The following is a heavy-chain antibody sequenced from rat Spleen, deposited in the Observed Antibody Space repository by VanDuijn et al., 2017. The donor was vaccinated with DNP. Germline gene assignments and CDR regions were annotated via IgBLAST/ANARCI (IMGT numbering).Heavy chain of an antibody. V-gene: IGHV5-27*01. J-gene: IGHJ2*01. CDR1: GFTFSNYY. CDR3: ASPLDYFDY. CDR2: IRFDGSSS. Sequence: EVQLVESGGGLVQPGGSLKLSCAASGFTFSNYYMAWVRQAPTKGLEWVAYIRFDGSSSYYRDSVKGRFTISRDYAKSTLYLQMDSLRSEDTATYYCASPLDYFDYWGQGVMVTVSS.